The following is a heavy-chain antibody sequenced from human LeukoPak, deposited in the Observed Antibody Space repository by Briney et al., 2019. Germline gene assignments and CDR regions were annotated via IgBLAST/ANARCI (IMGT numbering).Heavy chain of an antibody. D-gene: IGHD3-22*01. CDR3: ARDYYDSSGYYYGYYFDY. V-gene: IGHV3-33*01. J-gene: IGHJ4*02. CDR1: GFTFSSYG. Sequence: GGCLRLSCVASGFTFSSYGMHWVRQAPGKGLEWVAVIWYDGSNKYYADSVKGRFTISRDNSKNTLYLQMNSLRAEDTAVYYCARDYYDSSGYYYGYYFDYWGQGTLVTVSS. CDR2: IWYDGSNK.